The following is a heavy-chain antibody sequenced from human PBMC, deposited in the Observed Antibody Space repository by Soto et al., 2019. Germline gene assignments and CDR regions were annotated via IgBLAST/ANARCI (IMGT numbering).Heavy chain of an antibody. CDR2: MNPNSGRT. Sequence: QVQLVQSGAEVRKPGASVKVSCKTSGYTFTDYDINWVRQAPGQGLEWVGRMNPNSGRTDYAQKLEGRVTMTRDISISTAYMELSSLGYDDTAVYFCSTWGRNGWYTGFFWGQRTLVTVSS. J-gene: IGHJ4*02. D-gene: IGHD6-19*01. CDR1: GYTFTDYD. V-gene: IGHV1-8*02. CDR3: STWGRNGWYTGFF.